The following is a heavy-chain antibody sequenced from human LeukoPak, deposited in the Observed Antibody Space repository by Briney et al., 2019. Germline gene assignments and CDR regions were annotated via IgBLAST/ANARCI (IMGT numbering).Heavy chain of an antibody. CDR3: ARRPKKGDWSDP. Sequence: EASVKVSCKASGYTFTSYDINWVRQATGQGLEWMGWMNSNSGNTGYAQKFQGRVTMTRNTSISTAYMELSSLRSEDTAVYYCARRPKKGDWSDPWGQGTLVTVSS. D-gene: IGHD3-16*01. CDR1: GYTFTSYD. J-gene: IGHJ5*02. V-gene: IGHV1-8*01. CDR2: MNSNSGNT.